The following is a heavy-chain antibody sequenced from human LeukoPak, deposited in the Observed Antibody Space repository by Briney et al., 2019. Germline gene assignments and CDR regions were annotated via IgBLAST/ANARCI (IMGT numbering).Heavy chain of an antibody. J-gene: IGHJ4*02. CDR3: ARDWPITGTFDY. CDR2: ISAYNGNT. CDR1: GYTFTSYG. D-gene: IGHD1-7*01. V-gene: IGHV1-18*01. Sequence: ASVKVSCKASGYTFTSYGISWVRQAPGQGLEWMGWISAYNGNTNYAQKHQGRVTMTTDTSTSTAYMELRSLKSDDTAVYYCARDWPITGTFDYWGQGTLVTVSS.